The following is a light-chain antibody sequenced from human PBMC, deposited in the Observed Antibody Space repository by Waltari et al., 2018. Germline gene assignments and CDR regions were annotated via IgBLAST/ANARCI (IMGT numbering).Light chain of an antibody. J-gene: IGLJ1*01. Sequence: QSALTQPASVSGPPGQSITIPCTGTSSDVGGYNYVSWYQQHPGKAPKLMIYEVTNRPSGVSNRFSGSKSGNTASLTISVLQAEDEADYYCSSYTSSSTPYVFGTGTKVTVL. CDR2: EVT. CDR3: SSYTSSSTPYV. CDR1: SSDVGGYNY. V-gene: IGLV2-14*03.